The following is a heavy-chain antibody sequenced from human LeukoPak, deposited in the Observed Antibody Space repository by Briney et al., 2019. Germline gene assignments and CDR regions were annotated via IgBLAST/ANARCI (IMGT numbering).Heavy chain of an antibody. J-gene: IGHJ5*02. CDR3: ARGQEDDFWSGYYRFDP. V-gene: IGHV4-34*01. CDR2: INHSGST. D-gene: IGHD3-3*01. Sequence: SETLSLTCAVYGGSFSGYYWSWIRQPPGKGLEWIGEINHSGSTNYNPSLKCRVTISVDTSKNQFSLKLSSVTAADTAVYYCARGQEDDFWSGYYRFDPWGQGTLVTVSS. CDR1: GGSFSGYY.